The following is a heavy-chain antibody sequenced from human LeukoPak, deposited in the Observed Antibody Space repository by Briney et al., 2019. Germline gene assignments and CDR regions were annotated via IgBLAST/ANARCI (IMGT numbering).Heavy chain of an antibody. V-gene: IGHV3-23*01. CDR1: GFTFDDYD. J-gene: IGHJ4*02. CDR2: ISGSGGST. CDR3: AKDRAWLQYWS. Sequence: GGSLRLSCAASGFTFDDYDMSWVRQAPGKGLEWVSAISGSGGSTYYADSVKGRFTISRDNSKNTVYLQVNSLRAEDTAVFYCAKDRAWLQYWSWGQGALVTVSS. D-gene: IGHD4-11*01.